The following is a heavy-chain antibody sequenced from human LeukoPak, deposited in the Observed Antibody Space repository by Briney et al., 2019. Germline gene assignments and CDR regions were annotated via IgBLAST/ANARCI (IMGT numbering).Heavy chain of an antibody. V-gene: IGHV4-59*08. CDR1: GASMSDYY. Sequence: SETLSLTCTVSGASMSDYYWSWIRQPPGKGLEWIGYIYYTGSTNYNPSLKSRVTMSVDTSKNQISLKLSSVSAADSAVYYCVRRVRYFGQNDYWGQGTLVTVSS. D-gene: IGHD3-9*01. CDR3: VRRVRYFGQNDY. CDR2: IYYTGST. J-gene: IGHJ4*02.